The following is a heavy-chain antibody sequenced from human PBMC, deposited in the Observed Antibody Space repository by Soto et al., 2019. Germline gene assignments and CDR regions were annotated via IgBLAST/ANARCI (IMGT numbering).Heavy chain of an antibody. CDR1: GGTFSSYA. V-gene: IGHV1-69*13. Sequence: ASVKVSCKASGGTFSSYAISWVRQAPGQGLEWMGGIIPIFGTANYAQKFQGRVTITADESTSTAYMELSSLRSEDTAVYYCARDDGITGTPQGSYYYYYYGMDVWGQGTTVTVSS. CDR2: IIPIFGTA. CDR3: ARDDGITGTPQGSYYYYYYGMDV. D-gene: IGHD1-20*01. J-gene: IGHJ6*02.